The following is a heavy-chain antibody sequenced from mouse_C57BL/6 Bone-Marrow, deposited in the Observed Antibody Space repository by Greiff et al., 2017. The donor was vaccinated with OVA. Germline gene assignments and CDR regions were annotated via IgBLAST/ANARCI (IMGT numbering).Heavy chain of an antibody. J-gene: IGHJ2*01. V-gene: IGHV1-31*01. CDR1: GYSFTGYY. CDR2: IYPYNGVS. D-gene: IGHD2-1*01. CDR3: IYYGNREYFDY. Sequence: EVKVVESGPELVKPGASVKISCKASGYSFTGYYMHWVKQSHGNILDWIGYIYPYNGVSSYNQKFKGKATLTVDKSSSTAYMELRILTSEDSAVYYYIYYGNREYFDYWGQGTTLTVSS.